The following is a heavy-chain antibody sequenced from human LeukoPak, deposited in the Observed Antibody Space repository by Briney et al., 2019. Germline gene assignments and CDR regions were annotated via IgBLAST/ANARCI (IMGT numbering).Heavy chain of an antibody. V-gene: IGHV3-7*01. J-gene: IGHJ6*03. CDR2: IKQDGSDI. D-gene: IGHD4-17*01. CDR1: GFTFNGFW. Sequence: PGGSLRLSCAASGFTFNGFWMSWVRQAPGKGLEWVANIKQDGSDIYYLGSVRGRFTISRDNAMYSLYLQMNSLRAEDTAVYYCTRDALYGDPSYYPMDVWGKGTTVTVS. CDR3: TRDALYGDPSYYPMDV.